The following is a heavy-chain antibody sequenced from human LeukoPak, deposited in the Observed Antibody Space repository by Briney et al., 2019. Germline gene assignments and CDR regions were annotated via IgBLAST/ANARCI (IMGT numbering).Heavy chain of an antibody. Sequence: SETLSLTCTVSGGSISSYYWSWIRQPPGKGLEGIGDIYYSGGTNYSPSLKSRVTISVDTSKNQFSLNLNSVTAADTAVYYCARGYGSGNPATFDYWGQGTLVTVSS. CDR2: IYYSGGT. V-gene: IGHV4-59*01. D-gene: IGHD3-10*01. CDR1: GGSISSYY. CDR3: ARGYGSGNPATFDY. J-gene: IGHJ4*02.